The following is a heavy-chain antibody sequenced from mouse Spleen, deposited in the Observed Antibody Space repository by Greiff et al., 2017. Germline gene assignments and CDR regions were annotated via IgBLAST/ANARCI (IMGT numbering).Heavy chain of an antibody. Sequence: VQLQQSGTVLARPGASVKMSCKTSGYTFTSYWMHWVKQRPGQGLEWIGAIYPGNSDTSYNQKFKGKAKLTAVTSASTAYMELSSLTNEDSAVYYCTRSQLGYWYFDVWGTGTTVTVSS. CDR3: TRSQLGYWYFDV. D-gene: IGHD4-1*02. CDR2: IYPGNSDT. J-gene: IGHJ1*03. CDR1: GYTFTSYW. V-gene: IGHV1-5*01.